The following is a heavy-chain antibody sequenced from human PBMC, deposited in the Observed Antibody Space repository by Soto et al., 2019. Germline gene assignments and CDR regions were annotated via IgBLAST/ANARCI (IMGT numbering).Heavy chain of an antibody. CDR2: IYNSGST. Sequence: TSETLSLTCAVSGGSISSSNWWSWVRQPPGKGLEWIGEIYNSGSTNYNPSLKSRVTISVDKSKNQFSLKLSSVTAADTAVYYCARDVSGGSGSSQGYYYGMDVWGQGTTVTVSS. J-gene: IGHJ6*02. V-gene: IGHV4-4*02. CDR3: ARDVSGGSGSSQGYYYGMDV. D-gene: IGHD3-10*01. CDR1: GGSISSSNW.